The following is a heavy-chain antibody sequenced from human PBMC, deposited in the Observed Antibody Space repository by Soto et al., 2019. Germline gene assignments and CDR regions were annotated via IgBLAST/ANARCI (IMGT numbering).Heavy chain of an antibody. V-gene: IGHV1-69*13. CDR1: GGTFSSYA. J-gene: IGHJ6*02. CDR2: IIPIFVTA. Sequence: GASVKVSCKASGGTFSSYAISWVRQAPGQGLEWMGGIIPIFVTANYAQKCQRRVTITADESTSTAYMELSSLRSEDTAVYYCLRIVDTAMVKPPSYYSYVMDLWGQGTTVT. D-gene: IGHD5-18*01. CDR3: LRIVDTAMVKPPSYYSYVMDL.